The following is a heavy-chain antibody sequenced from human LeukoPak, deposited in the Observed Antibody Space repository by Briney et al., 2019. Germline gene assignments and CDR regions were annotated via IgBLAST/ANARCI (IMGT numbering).Heavy chain of an antibody. CDR2: ISTYNGNT. CDR3: AREFPGLLPTAPRGYYFDY. J-gene: IGHJ4*02. D-gene: IGHD2-2*01. V-gene: IGHV1-18*01. CDR1: GYTFTSYG. Sequence: ASVKVSCKASGYTFTSYGITWVRQAPGQGLEWMAWISTYNGNTNYVQNLQGRVSLTTDTSTSTGYMELRSLTSDDTAVYYCAREFPGLLPTAPRGYYFDYWGQGTLVTVSS.